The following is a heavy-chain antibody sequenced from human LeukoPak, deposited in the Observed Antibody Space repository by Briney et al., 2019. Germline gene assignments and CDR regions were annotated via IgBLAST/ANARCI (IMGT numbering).Heavy chain of an antibody. V-gene: IGHV1-18*01. D-gene: IGHD3-10*01. CDR1: GYTFTSYG. CDR3: ARATRGPDY. Sequence: ASVKVSCKASGYTFTSYGISWVRQAPGQGLEWMGWISAHNVNTNYAQKLHGRVTMTTYTSTSTTYMELSRLRSDDTGAYYCARATRGPDYWGQGTLVTVSS. CDR2: ISAHNVNT. J-gene: IGHJ4*02.